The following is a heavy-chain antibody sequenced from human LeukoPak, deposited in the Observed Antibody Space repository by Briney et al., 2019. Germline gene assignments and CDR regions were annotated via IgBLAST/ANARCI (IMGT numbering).Heavy chain of an antibody. CDR1: GYTFTGYD. CDR2: MNPNSGNT. D-gene: IGHD3-10*01. V-gene: IGHV1-8*03. CDR3: ARYGAPWYASGSYYKQDALDI. J-gene: IGHJ3*02. Sequence: ASVKVSCKASGYTFTGYDINWVRQATGQGLEWMGWMNPNSGNTGYALKFQGRVTITRNTSISTAYMELSSLRSEDTAVYYCARYGAPWYASGSYYKQDALDIWGQGTMVTVSS.